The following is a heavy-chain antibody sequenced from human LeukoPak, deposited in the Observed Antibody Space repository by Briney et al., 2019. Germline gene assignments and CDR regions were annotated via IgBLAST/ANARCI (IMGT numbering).Heavy chain of an antibody. J-gene: IGHJ4*02. Sequence: ASVKVSCKASGYTFTTYYMHWVRQAPGQGLEWMGIINPSGGSTTYAQKFQGRVTMTRDMSTSTLSMELSNLRSEDTAMYYCAGDRGIHDYGGHSGPGYYFDYWGQGTLVTVSS. CDR3: AGDRGIHDYGGHSGPGYYFDY. CDR2: INPSGGST. V-gene: IGHV1-46*01. D-gene: IGHD4-23*01. CDR1: GYTFTTYY.